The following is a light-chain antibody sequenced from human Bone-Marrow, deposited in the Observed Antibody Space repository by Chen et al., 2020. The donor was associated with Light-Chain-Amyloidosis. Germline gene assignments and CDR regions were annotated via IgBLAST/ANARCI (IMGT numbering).Light chain of an antibody. Sequence: EIVLTQSPGTLSLSPGEGANLSCRASQTISSNYLTWYQQKFGQAPRLLIYGSSSRATGIPDRFTGSGSGRDFTLTINRLEPEDFAMYYCQQYGTSPLTFGVGTKVEIK. J-gene: IGKJ4*01. CDR1: QTISSNY. V-gene: IGKV3-20*01. CDR3: QQYGTSPLT. CDR2: GSS.